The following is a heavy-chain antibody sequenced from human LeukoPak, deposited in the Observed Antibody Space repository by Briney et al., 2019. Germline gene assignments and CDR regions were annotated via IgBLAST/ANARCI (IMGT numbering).Heavy chain of an antibody. CDR3: ARADSTVTSHFDY. J-gene: IGHJ4*02. D-gene: IGHD4-11*01. CDR1: GYTFTGYY. CDR2: ISAYNGNT. Sequence: ASVKVSCKASGYTFTGYYMHWVRQAPGQGLEWMGWISAYNGNTNYAQKLQGRVTMTTDTSTSTAYMELRSLRSDDTAVYYCARADSTVTSHFDYWGQGTLVTVSS. V-gene: IGHV1-18*04.